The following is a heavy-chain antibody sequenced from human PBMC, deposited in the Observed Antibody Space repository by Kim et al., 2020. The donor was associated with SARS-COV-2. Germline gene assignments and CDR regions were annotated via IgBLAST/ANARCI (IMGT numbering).Heavy chain of an antibody. Sequence: SETLSLTCAVDGGSFSGYQWSWIRQSPGKGLGWIGQINDSGSTNYNPSLKSRVTISVDTSKNQFSLKLTSVTAADTAVYYCARGGPGYWGQGTLVTVSS. V-gene: IGHV4-34*01. CDR1: GGSFSGYQ. CDR2: INDSGST. J-gene: IGHJ4*02. CDR3: ARGGPGY.